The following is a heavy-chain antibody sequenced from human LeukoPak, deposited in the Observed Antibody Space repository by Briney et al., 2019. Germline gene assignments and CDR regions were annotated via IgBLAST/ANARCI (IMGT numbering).Heavy chain of an antibody. CDR2: INPDSGGT. Sequence: ASVKVSCKASGYIFTGYYMHWVRQAPGQGLEWMGWINPDSGGTNYAQKFQGRVTITADESTSTAYMELSSLRSEDTAVYYCASFPRAPVRGVMGVTDYWGQGTLVTVSS. CDR1: GYIFTGYY. J-gene: IGHJ4*02. D-gene: IGHD3-10*01. V-gene: IGHV1-2*02. CDR3: ASFPRAPVRGVMGVTDY.